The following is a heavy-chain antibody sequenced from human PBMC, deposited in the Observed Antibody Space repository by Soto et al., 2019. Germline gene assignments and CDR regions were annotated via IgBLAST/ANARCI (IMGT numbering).Heavy chain of an antibody. Sequence: GGSLSLSCAASGFTFSSYAMSWVRQAPGKGLEWVSAISGSGGSTYYANSVKGRFTISRDNAQNSLYLQMTSLRAEDTAVYYCARGTYRSKTDFDYWGQGTLVTVSS. J-gene: IGHJ4*02. D-gene: IGHD6-13*01. CDR2: ISGSGGST. CDR3: ARGTYRSKTDFDY. V-gene: IGHV3-23*01. CDR1: GFTFSSYA.